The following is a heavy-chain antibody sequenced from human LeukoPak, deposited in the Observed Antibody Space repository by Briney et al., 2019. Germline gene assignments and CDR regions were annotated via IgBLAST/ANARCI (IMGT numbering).Heavy chain of an antibody. J-gene: IGHJ4*02. CDR1: GFIFSSYA. CDR2: IGSTGNT. D-gene: IGHD3-22*01. Sequence: GGSLRLSCEASGFIFSSYAFIWVRQAPGKELEWVSTIGSTGNTYYADSVRGRFTISRDNSKNTLYLQMNSLRAEDTAVYYCAKARYYYDSSGYYSYFDYWGQGTLVTVSS. V-gene: IGHV3-23*01. CDR3: AKARYYYDSSGYYSYFDY.